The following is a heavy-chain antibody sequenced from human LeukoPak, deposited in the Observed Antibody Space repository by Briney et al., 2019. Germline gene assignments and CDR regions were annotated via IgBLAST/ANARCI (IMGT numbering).Heavy chain of an antibody. CDR1: GLIGSSDY. V-gene: IGHV3-53*01. CDR3: ARLLPASRHYFDY. D-gene: IGHD6-6*01. J-gene: IGHJ4*02. Sequence: PGGSLRLSCAASGLIGSSDYLAWVRQAPGKGLEWISVIYGGGATYYADSVQGRFTIFRDSSRNALYLQMNSLRVEDTAVYYCARLLPASRHYFDYWGQGTLVSVSS. CDR2: IYGGGAT.